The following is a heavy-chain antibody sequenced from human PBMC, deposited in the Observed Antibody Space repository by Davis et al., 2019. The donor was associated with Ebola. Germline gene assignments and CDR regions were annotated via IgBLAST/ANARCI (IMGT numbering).Heavy chain of an antibody. D-gene: IGHD4-17*01. CDR2: IWYDGSNK. CDR3: ARVYGDYSHWYFDL. J-gene: IGHJ2*01. V-gene: IGHV3-33*08. CDR1: GFTFSSYG. Sequence: GESLKISCAASGFTFSSYGMHWVRQAPGKGLEWVAVIWYDGSNKYYADSVKGRFTISRDNSKNTLYLQMNSLRAEDTAVYYCARVYGDYSHWYFDLWGRGTLVTISS.